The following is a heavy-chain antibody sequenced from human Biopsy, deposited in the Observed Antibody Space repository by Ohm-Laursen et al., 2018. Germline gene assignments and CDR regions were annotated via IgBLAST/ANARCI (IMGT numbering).Heavy chain of an antibody. J-gene: IGHJ4*02. V-gene: IGHV3-23*01. CDR3: AKDHCSGGTCYSDGPVFDF. CDR1: GFTFSSYV. D-gene: IGHD2-15*01. Sequence: SLRLSCAASGFTFSSYVMSWVRQAPGKWLEWVSTISGSGSTTYYADSVKGRFTISRDNSKNTLYLQMNSLRAEDTAVYYCAKDHCSGGTCYSDGPVFDFWGQGTLVTVSS. CDR2: ISGSGSTT.